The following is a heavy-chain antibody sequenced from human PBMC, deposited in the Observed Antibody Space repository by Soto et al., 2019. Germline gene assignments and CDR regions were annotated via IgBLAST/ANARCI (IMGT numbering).Heavy chain of an antibody. CDR3: VSKLGPYYYGLDV. CDR2: IYHTGIA. V-gene: IGHV4-4*02. Sequence: SATLSITCTVYGDSNTNNRRWSWVRQPPGKWSELIGEIYHTGIANYNPCLESRVAFSIDKSKNKFSLRLTSVSSADTAVYYCVSKLGPYYYGLDVWGQGTTITV. J-gene: IGHJ6*02. D-gene: IGHD3-16*01. CDR1: GDSNTNNRR.